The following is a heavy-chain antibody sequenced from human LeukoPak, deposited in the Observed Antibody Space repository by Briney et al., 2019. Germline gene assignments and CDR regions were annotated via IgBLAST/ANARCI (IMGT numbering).Heavy chain of an antibody. J-gene: IGHJ5*02. Sequence: PGGSLRLSCAASGFTFSSYTMNWVRRAPGKGLEWVSSISSSSSYIYYADSVKGRFTISRDNAKNSLYLQMNSLRAEDTAVYYCARSGGYSSGWYSWFDPWGQGTLVTVSS. D-gene: IGHD6-19*01. CDR2: ISSSSSYI. CDR1: GFTFSSYT. V-gene: IGHV3-21*01. CDR3: ARSGGYSSGWYSWFDP.